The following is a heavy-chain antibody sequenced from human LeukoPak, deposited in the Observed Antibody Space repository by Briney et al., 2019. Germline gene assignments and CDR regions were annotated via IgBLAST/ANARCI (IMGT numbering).Heavy chain of an antibody. CDR3: ARDLNTPSEWELLGGADY. Sequence: ASVKVSCKASGYTFTGYYMHWVRQAPGQGLEWMGWINPNSGGTNYAQKFQGRVTMTRDTSISTAYMELSRLRSDDTAVYYCARDLNTPSEWELLGGADYWGQGTLVTVSS. J-gene: IGHJ4*02. CDR1: GYTFTGYY. V-gene: IGHV1-2*02. D-gene: IGHD1-26*01. CDR2: INPNSGGT.